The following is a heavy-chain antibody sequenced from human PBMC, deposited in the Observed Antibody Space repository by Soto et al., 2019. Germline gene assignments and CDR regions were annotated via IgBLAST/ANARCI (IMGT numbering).Heavy chain of an antibody. CDR3: ARIIVAGAYFDY. V-gene: IGHV1-18*04. CDR2: ISAYNGNT. CDR1: GYTFTGYY. D-gene: IGHD5-12*01. J-gene: IGHJ4*02. Sequence: ASVKVSCKASGYTFTGYYMHWVRQAPGQGLEWMGWISAYNGNTNYAQKLQGRVTMTTDTSTSTAYMELRSLRSDDTAVYYCARIIVAGAYFDYWGQGTLVTVSS.